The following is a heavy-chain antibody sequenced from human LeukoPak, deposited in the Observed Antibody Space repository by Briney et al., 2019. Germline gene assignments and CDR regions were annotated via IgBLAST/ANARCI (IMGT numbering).Heavy chain of an antibody. D-gene: IGHD2-15*01. CDR1: GFTVSSNY. Sequence: PGGSLRLFCAASGFTVSSNYMSWVRQAPGKGLDWVSIIYSGGSTFYADSVKGRFTISRDNSKNTLYLQMNSLRAEDTAVYYCARRRMVAALMNWYFDLWGRGTRVTVSS. J-gene: IGHJ2*01. V-gene: IGHV3-66*02. CDR2: IYSGGST. CDR3: ARRRMVAALMNWYFDL.